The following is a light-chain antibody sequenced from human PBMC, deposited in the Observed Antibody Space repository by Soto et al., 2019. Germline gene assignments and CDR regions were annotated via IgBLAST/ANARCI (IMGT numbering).Light chain of an antibody. CDR2: DAS. Sequence: DIQMTQSPSTLSASVGDRVTITCRASQSLSSWLAWYQQKPGKAPKLLIYDASSLESGVPSRFSGSGSGTELTLTISSLQPDDFATYYCQQYNRYSDTFGQGTKLEIK. CDR1: QSLSSW. V-gene: IGKV1-5*01. CDR3: QQYNRYSDT. J-gene: IGKJ2*01.